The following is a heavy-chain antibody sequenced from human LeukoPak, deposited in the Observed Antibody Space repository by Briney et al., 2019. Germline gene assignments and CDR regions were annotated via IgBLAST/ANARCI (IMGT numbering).Heavy chain of an antibody. J-gene: IGHJ6*03. CDR1: GYTFTNYY. CDR2: INPSGGST. V-gene: IGHV1-46*01. CDR3: ARARAAAGFLSPYYYYMDV. Sequence: ASVKVSCKASGYTFTNYYIHWVRQAPGQGLEWMGIINPSGGSTSYAQKFQGRVTISVDTSKNQFSLKLSSVTAADTAVYYCARARAAAGFLSPYYYYMDVWGKATTVTVPS. D-gene: IGHD6-13*01.